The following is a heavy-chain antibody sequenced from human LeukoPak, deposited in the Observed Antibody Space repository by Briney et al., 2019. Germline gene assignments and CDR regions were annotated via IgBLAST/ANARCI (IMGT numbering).Heavy chain of an antibody. J-gene: IGHJ4*02. CDR1: GFTFSSYE. V-gene: IGHV3-48*03. D-gene: IGHD4-17*01. Sequence: GGSLRLSCAASGFTFSSYEMNWVRQVPGKGLEWVSYISSSGSTIYYADSVKGRFTISRDNAKNSLYLQMNSLRAEDTAVYYCARDPYYGDYVVRGQGTLVTVSS. CDR2: ISSSGSTI. CDR3: ARDPYYGDYVV.